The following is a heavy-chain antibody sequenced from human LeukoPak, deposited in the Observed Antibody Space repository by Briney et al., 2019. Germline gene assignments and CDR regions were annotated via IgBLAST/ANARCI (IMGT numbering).Heavy chain of an antibody. CDR2: INPNSGGT. D-gene: IGHD1-26*01. Sequence: ASVKVTCKASGYTFTGYYMHWVRQAPGQGLEWMGRINPNSGGTNYAQKFQGRVTMTRDTSISTAYMELSRLRSDDTAVYYCAKVGATTGYYYYYMDVWGKGTTVTVSS. CDR3: AKVGATTGYYYYYMDV. V-gene: IGHV1-2*06. J-gene: IGHJ6*03. CDR1: GYTFTGYY.